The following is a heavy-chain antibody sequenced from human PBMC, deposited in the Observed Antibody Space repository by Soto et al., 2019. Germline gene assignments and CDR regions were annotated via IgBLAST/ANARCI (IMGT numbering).Heavy chain of an antibody. Sequence: SETLSLTCAVSGGSISSSIYYWGWIRQPPGKGLEWIGSIYYSGSTYYNPSLKSRVTISVDTSKNQFSLKLSSVTAADTAVYYCARRGSGWYRWFDPWGQGTLVTVSS. CDR2: IYYSGST. CDR3: ARRGSGWYRWFDP. V-gene: IGHV4-39*01. J-gene: IGHJ5*02. D-gene: IGHD6-19*01. CDR1: GGSISSSIYY.